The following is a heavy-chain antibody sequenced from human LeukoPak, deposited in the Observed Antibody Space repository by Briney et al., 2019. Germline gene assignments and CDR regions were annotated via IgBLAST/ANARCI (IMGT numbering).Heavy chain of an antibody. CDR1: EFTSSYSW. Sequence: PGGSLRLSCAASEFTSSYSWMSWVRQAPGKGLEWVAMIKNDGSEKYYVDSVKGRFTISRDNAKNSVYMQMNSLRAEDTVVYYCARLDTAMAKGGYWGQGTLVTVSS. J-gene: IGHJ4*02. CDR2: IKNDGSEK. CDR3: ARLDTAMAKGGY. D-gene: IGHD5-18*01. V-gene: IGHV3-7*01.